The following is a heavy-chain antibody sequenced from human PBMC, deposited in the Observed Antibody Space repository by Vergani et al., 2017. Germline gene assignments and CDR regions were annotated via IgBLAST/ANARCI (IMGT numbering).Heavy chain of an antibody. D-gene: IGHD4-23*01. CDR3: ARAARRGGPGGGEFDY. CDR2: IWYDGSNK. J-gene: IGHJ4*02. Sequence: QVQLVESGGGVVQPGRSLRLSCAASGFTFSSYGMHWVRQAPGKGLEWVAVIWYDGSNKYYADSVKGRFTISRDNSKNTLYLQMNSLRAEDTAVYYCARAARRGGPGGGEFDYWGQGTLVTVSS. CDR1: GFTFSSYG. V-gene: IGHV3-33*01.